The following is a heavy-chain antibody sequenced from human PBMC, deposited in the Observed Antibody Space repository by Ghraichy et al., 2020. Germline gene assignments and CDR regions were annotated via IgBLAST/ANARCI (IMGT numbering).Heavy chain of an antibody. J-gene: IGHJ3*02. CDR1: GGSFSGYY. D-gene: IGHD2-15*01. CDR3: ARAPTSLSNKVVAANPTYAFDI. V-gene: IGHV4-34*01. CDR2: INHSGST. Sequence: SETLSLTCAVYGGSFSGYYWSWIRQPPGKGLEWIGEINHSGSTNYNPSLKSRVTISVDTSKNQFSLKLSSVAAADTAVYYCARAPTSLSNKVVAANPTYAFDIWGQGTMVTVSS.